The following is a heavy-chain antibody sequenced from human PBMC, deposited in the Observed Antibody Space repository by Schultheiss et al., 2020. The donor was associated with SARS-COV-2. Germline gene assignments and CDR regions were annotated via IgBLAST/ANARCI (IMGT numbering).Heavy chain of an antibody. J-gene: IGHJ1*01. CDR1: GFTFSSYS. CDR2: ISYDGTKK. Sequence: GGSLRLSCAASGFTFSSYSMNWVRQAPGKGLEWVSVISYDGTKKYYADSVKGRFTISRDNSKNTLNLEMNSLRAEDTAVYYCARERGGDGYPDYFQHWGQGTLVTVSS. V-gene: IGHV3-30*03. CDR3: ARERGGDGYPDYFQH. D-gene: IGHD5-24*01.